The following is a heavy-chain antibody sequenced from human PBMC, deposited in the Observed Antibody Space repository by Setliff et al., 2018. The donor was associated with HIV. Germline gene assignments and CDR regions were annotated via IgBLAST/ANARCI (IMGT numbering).Heavy chain of an antibody. Sequence: SETLSLTCTVSGGSISITSYYWGWIRQPPGKGLEWIGRIHYSGNTYYSPSLKSRVTISEDTSKNQFSLKLSSVIAADTAVYYCARGGLGDGYNRDSWGQGTLVTVLL. CDR3: ARGGLGDGYNRDS. J-gene: IGHJ4*02. CDR1: GGSISITSYY. CDR2: IHYSGNT. V-gene: IGHV4-39*01. D-gene: IGHD5-12*01.